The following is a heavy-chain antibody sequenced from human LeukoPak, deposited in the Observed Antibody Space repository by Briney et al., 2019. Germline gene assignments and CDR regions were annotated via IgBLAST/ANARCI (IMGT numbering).Heavy chain of an antibody. CDR2: IWYDGSKK. Sequence: GGSLRLSCAASGFSFDGYGMHWVRQAPGGGLEWLAVIWYDGSKKYYADSVKGRFTISRDNSENTLYLEMNSLRAEDTAVYYCAREGSGSYYVDYWGQGTLVTVSS. CDR3: AREGSGSYYVDY. J-gene: IGHJ4*02. V-gene: IGHV3-33*01. D-gene: IGHD1-26*01. CDR1: GFSFDGYG.